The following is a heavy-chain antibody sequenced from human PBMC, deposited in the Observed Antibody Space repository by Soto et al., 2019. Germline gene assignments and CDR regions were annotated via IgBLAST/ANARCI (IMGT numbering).Heavy chain of an antibody. Sequence: ETLSLTCAVSGDYISNGYYWAWIRQPPGMGLDWIGSIFHGGTTHYNPSLKSRVIMSVDTSKNQFSLRLNSVTAADTAVYYCARDVDWFDPWGRGTLVTVSS. CDR1: GDYISNGYY. CDR3: ARDVDWFDP. V-gene: IGHV4-38-2*02. J-gene: IGHJ5*02. CDR2: IFHGGTT.